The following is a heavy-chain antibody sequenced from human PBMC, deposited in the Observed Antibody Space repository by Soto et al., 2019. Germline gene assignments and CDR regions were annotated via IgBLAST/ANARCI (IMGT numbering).Heavy chain of an antibody. CDR3: AKGGLGDYDEPAFDY. CDR2: ISWNSGSI. J-gene: IGHJ4*02. V-gene: IGHV3-9*01. Sequence: DVQLVESGGGLVQPGWSLRLSCAASGFTFDDYAMHWVRQAPGKGLEWVSGISWNSGSIGYADSVKGRFTNSSDNAKNTLYLQMNSLRAEDTALYYCAKGGLGDYDEPAFDYWGQGTLVTVSS. D-gene: IGHD4-17*01. CDR1: GFTFDDYA.